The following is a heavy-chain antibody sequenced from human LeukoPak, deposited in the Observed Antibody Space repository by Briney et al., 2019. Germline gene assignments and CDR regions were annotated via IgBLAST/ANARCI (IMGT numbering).Heavy chain of an antibody. Sequence: GGSLRLSCAASGFTFSSYGMHWVRQAPGKGLEWVAVISYDGSNKYYADSVKGRFTISRDNSKNTLYLQMNSLRAEDTAVYYCAKDSYYGGKGYYYYYGMDVWGQGTTVTVSS. D-gene: IGHD4-17*01. J-gene: IGHJ6*02. CDR1: GFTFSSYG. CDR3: AKDSYYGGKGYYYYYGMDV. CDR2: ISYDGSNK. V-gene: IGHV3-30*18.